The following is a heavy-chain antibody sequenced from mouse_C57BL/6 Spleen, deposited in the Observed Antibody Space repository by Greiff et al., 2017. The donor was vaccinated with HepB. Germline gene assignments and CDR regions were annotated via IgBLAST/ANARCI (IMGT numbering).Heavy chain of an antibody. CDR1: GFTFSSYA. D-gene: IGHD2-4*01. V-gene: IGHV5-9-1*02. CDR2: ISSGGDYI. Sequence: EVKLMESGEGLVKPGGSLKLSCAASGFTFSSYAMSWVRQTPEKRLEWVAYISSGGDYIYYADTVKGRFTISRDNARNTLYLQMSSLKSEDTAMYYCTSYYDGFAYWGQGTLVTVSA. J-gene: IGHJ3*01. CDR3: TSYYDGFAY.